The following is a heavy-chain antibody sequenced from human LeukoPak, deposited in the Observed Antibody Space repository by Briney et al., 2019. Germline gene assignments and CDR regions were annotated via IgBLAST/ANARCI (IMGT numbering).Heavy chain of an antibody. V-gene: IGHV4-34*01. CDR2: INHSGST. CDR1: GGSFSGYY. D-gene: IGHD3-10*01. Sequence: ETLSLTCAVYGGSFSGYYWSWIRQPPGKGLEWIGEINHSGSTNYNPSLKSRVTISVDTSKNQFSLKLSSVTAADTAVYYCARGDYYGSGSPTNYWGQGTLVTVSS. J-gene: IGHJ4*02. CDR3: ARGDYYGSGSPTNY.